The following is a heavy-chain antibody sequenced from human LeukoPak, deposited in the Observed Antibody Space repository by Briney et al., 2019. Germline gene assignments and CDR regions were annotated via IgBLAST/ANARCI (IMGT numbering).Heavy chain of an antibody. V-gene: IGHV1-18*01. J-gene: IGHJ4*02. Sequence: APVKVSCKASGYTFSSYGITWVRQAPGQGLEWMGWISAYNGDKDYAQKFQGRITMTTDTSAPTAYLELRSLRSDDTALYYCARDLTTYGQRSFFDYWGQGTLVTVSS. D-gene: IGHD1-26*01. CDR1: GYTFSSYG. CDR3: ARDLTTYGQRSFFDY. CDR2: ISAYNGDK.